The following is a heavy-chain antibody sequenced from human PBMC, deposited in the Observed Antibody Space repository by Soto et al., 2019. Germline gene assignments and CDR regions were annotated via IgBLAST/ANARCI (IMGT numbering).Heavy chain of an antibody. Sequence: PSETLSLTCTVSGGSISSGDYYWSWIRQPPGKGLEWIGYIYYSGITNYNPSLKSRVTISVDKSKNQFSLKLSSVTAADTAVYYCARFMTTVTNLAFDIWGQGTMVTVSS. CDR1: GGSISSGDYY. CDR2: IYYSGIT. V-gene: IGHV4-61*05. CDR3: ARFMTTVTNLAFDI. D-gene: IGHD4-17*01. J-gene: IGHJ3*02.